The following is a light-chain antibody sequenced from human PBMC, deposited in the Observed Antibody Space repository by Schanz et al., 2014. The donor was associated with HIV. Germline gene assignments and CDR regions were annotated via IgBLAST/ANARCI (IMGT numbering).Light chain of an antibody. Sequence: EIVLAQSPGTLSLSPGERATLSCRASQSVSSDYLGWYQQKPGQAPRLIMFGASSRATGIPDRFSGSGSGTDFTLTISRLEPEDFAVYYCQQYGSSLLYTFGQGTKLEIK. J-gene: IGKJ2*01. CDR2: GAS. CDR1: QSVSSDY. V-gene: IGKV3-20*01. CDR3: QQYGSSLLYT.